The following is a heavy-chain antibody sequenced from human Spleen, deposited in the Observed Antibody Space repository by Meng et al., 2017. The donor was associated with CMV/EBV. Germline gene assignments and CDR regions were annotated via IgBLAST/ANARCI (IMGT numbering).Heavy chain of an antibody. CDR1: DDSIGSTHYY. Sequence: SETLSLTCTVSDDSIGSTHYYWAWIRQPPGKGLEWIGSVYFTGSTYYNPSLKSRVAMSVDTSKRQFSLSLTSVTASDTAVYYCARLGVLFYFASGTSGAFDSWGQGTLVTVSS. CDR3: ARLGVLFYFASGTSGAFDS. V-gene: IGHV4-39*01. J-gene: IGHJ4*02. D-gene: IGHD3-10*01. CDR2: VYFTGST.